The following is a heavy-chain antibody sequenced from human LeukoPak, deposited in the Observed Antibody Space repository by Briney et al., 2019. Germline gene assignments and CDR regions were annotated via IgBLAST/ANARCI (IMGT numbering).Heavy chain of an antibody. V-gene: IGHV5-51*01. CDR1: GYSFTSYW. J-gene: IGHJ4*02. D-gene: IGHD3-3*01. CDR3: AKLRGLRFLEWLWDY. Sequence: GKSLKISCKGSGYSFTSYWIGWVRQMPGKGLEWMGIIYPGDSDTRYSPSFQGQVTISADKSISTAYLQWSSLKASDTAMYCCAKLRGLRFLEWLWDYWGQGTLVTVSS. CDR2: IYPGDSDT.